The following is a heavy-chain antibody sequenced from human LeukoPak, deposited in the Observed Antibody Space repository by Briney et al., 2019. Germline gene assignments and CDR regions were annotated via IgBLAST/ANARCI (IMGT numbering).Heavy chain of an antibody. CDR3: ARGLNHYYDSSGYWVHFDY. V-gene: IGHV4-59*01. J-gene: IGHJ4*02. Sequence: PSETLSLTCTVSGGSISSYYWSWIRQPPGKGLEWIGSIYYSGSANYNPSLKRRVTISVATSKTQFSLKLSSVTAADTAAYYCARGLNHYYDSSGYWVHFDYWGQGTLVTVSS. CDR1: GGSISSYY. CDR2: IYYSGSA. D-gene: IGHD3-22*01.